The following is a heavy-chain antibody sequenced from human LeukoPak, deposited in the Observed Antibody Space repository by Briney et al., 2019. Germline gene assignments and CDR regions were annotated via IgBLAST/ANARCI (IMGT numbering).Heavy chain of an antibody. V-gene: IGHV3-33*01. CDR2: IWYDGGNK. Sequence: PGRSLRLSCAASGFTFSSYGMHWVRQAPGKGLEWVAVIWYDGGNKYYADSVKGRFTISRDNSKNTLYLQMNSLRAEDTAVYYCAAHHGELGYFDYWGQGTLVTVSS. D-gene: IGHD1-26*01. J-gene: IGHJ4*02. CDR3: AAHHGELGYFDY. CDR1: GFTFSSYG.